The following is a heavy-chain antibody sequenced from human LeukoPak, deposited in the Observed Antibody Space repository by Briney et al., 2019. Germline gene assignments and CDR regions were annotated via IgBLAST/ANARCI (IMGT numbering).Heavy chain of an antibody. Sequence: GGSLRLSCAASGFTFSSYEMNWVRQAPGKGLERGSYISSSGSTIYYADSVKGRFTISRDNAKNSLYLQMNSLRAEDTAVYYCARSRVQSFDSSGYYWYFDLWGRGTLVTVSS. CDR1: GFTFSSYE. D-gene: IGHD3-22*01. CDR3: ARSRVQSFDSSGYYWYFDL. V-gene: IGHV3-48*03. J-gene: IGHJ2*01. CDR2: ISSSGSTI.